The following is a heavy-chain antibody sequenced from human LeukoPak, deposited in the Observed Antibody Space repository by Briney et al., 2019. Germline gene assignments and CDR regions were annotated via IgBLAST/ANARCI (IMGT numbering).Heavy chain of an antibody. V-gene: IGHV3-74*01. CDR3: ARPSGIYHDNRYFDY. CDR2: INSDGSST. Sequence: PGGSLRLSCAASGFTFSSYWMHWVRQAPGKGLVWVSRINSDGSSTSYADSVKGRFTISRDNAKNTLYLQMNSLRAEDTAVYYCARPSGIYHDNRYFDYWGQGTLVTVSS. CDR1: GFTFSSYW. D-gene: IGHD1-26*01. J-gene: IGHJ4*02.